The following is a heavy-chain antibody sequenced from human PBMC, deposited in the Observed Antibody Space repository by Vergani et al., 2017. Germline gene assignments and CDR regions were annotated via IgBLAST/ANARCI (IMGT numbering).Heavy chain of an antibody. CDR3: ARAGYCSGGRFYSAEAYFDR. Sequence: EVQLVESGGGLVQPGGSLRLSCAASGFTFCSYDMHWVRQAPGKGLEWVSAIGTAGYTYYPGSVKGRFTISRENAKNSLYLQMNRLRGGDTAVYYCARAGYCSGGRFYSAEAYFDRGSRGTLVTVS. CDR2: IGTAGYT. D-gene: IGHD2-15*01. V-gene: IGHV3-13*01. J-gene: IGHJ2*01. CDR1: GFTFCSYD.